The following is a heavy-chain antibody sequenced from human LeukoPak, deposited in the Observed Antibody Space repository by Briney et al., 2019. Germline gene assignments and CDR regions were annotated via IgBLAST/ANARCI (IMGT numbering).Heavy chain of an antibody. V-gene: IGHV4-38-2*02. CDR1: GYSISNGYY. J-gene: IGHJ4*02. CDR3: AKRHGSGWFLY. D-gene: IGHD6-19*01. Sequence: PSETLSLTCTVSGYSISNGYYWDCIRQPPGGGLEWIGIIYRSGSTSYTPSLKSRFTISVDTSKNQFSLKMNSVTAADTAVYYFAKRHGSGWFLYWRQGTVVTV. CDR2: IYRSGST.